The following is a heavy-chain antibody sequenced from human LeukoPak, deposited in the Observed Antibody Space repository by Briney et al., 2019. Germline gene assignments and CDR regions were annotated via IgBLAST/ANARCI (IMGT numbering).Heavy chain of an antibody. Sequence: SETLSLTCTVSGGSISSGGYYWSWIRQHPGKGLEWIGYIYYSGSTYYNPSLKSRVTISVDTSKNQFSLKLSSVTAADTAVYYCARHPPYSSGWRNGLDYWGQGTLVTVSS. V-gene: IGHV4-31*03. CDR2: IYYSGST. J-gene: IGHJ4*02. CDR3: ARHPPYSSGWRNGLDY. CDR1: GGSISSGGYY. D-gene: IGHD6-19*01.